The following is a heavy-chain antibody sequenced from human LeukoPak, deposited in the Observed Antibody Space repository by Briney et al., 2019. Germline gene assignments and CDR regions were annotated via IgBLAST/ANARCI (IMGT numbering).Heavy chain of an antibody. CDR2: IYYSGST. D-gene: IGHD3-16*01. J-gene: IGHJ4*02. V-gene: IGHV4-39*07. Sequence: SETLSLTCTVSGGSISSSSYYWGWIRQPPGKGLEWVGSIYYSGSTFYNPSLKSRVTVSVDTSENQFSLKLSSVTAADTAVYYCARENGGLGRRIGYWGQGTLVTVSS. CDR3: ARENGGLGRRIGY. CDR1: GGSISSSSYY.